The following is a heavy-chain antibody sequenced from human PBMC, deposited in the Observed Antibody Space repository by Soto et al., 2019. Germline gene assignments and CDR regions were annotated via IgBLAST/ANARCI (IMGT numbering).Heavy chain of an antibody. CDR1: GYSFTSYW. CDR3: ARLAVVVPAAINYYGMDV. Sequence: PGESLKISCKGSGYSFTSYWIGWVRQMPGKGLEWMGIIYPGDSDARYSPSFQGQVTISADKSISTAYLQWSSLKASDTAMYYCARLAVVVPAAINYYGMDVWGQGTTVTVSS. J-gene: IGHJ6*02. V-gene: IGHV5-51*01. CDR2: IYPGDSDA. D-gene: IGHD2-2*01.